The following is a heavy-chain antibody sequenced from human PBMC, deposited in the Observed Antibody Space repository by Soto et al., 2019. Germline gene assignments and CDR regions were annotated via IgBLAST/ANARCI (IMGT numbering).Heavy chain of an antibody. Sequence: ASVKVSCKASGYTFTSYGISWVRQAPGQGLEWMGWISAYNGNKNYAQKFQGRVTITRDTSASTAYMELSSLRSEDTAVYYCARDLRRNEWSPHPACYWGQGTLVTVSS. CDR1: GYTFTSYG. CDR3: ARDLRRNEWSPHPACY. D-gene: IGHD3-3*01. J-gene: IGHJ4*02. V-gene: IGHV1-18*01. CDR2: ISAYNGNK.